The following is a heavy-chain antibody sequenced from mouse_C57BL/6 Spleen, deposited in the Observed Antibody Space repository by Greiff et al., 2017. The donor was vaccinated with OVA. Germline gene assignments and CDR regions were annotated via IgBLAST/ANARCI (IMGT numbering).Heavy chain of an antibody. V-gene: IGHV1-15*01. J-gene: IGHJ2*01. CDR3: TRPVTGSRDY. D-gene: IGHD2-1*01. CDR2: IDPETGGT. Sequence: VQLQQSGAELVRPGASVTLSCQASGYTFTDYEMHWVKQTPVPGLEWIGAIDPETGGTAYNQKFKGKAILTADKSSSTAYMELRSLTSEDSAVYYCTRPVTGSRDYWGQGTTLTVSS. CDR1: GYTFTDYE.